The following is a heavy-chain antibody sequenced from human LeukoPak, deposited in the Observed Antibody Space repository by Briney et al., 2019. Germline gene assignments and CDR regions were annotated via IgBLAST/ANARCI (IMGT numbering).Heavy chain of an antibody. D-gene: IGHD6-13*01. CDR1: GFTFGSYA. CDR3: ARTIAQYSNSWLYFYYGLDV. J-gene: IGHJ6*02. CDR2: ISGGSEDT. Sequence: GGSLRLSCTASGFTFGSYAMCWVRQAPGTGLEWVSSISGGSEDTYYADSVKGRFTISRDNSKSTLNLQLNSLRAEDTAVYYCARTIAQYSNSWLYFYYGLDVWGQGTTVTVSS. V-gene: IGHV3-23*01.